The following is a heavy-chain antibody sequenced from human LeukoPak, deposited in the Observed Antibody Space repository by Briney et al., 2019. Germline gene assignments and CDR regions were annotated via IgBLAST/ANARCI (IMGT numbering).Heavy chain of an antibody. Sequence: GGSVRLSCAASGFTFSSYEMNWVRQGPGKGLEWVSYISSSGGNIYYADPVKGRFTISRDNSKNTLYLQMNSLRAEDTAVYYCAASGYGSGSCPARGWGQGTMVT. J-gene: IGHJ4*02. CDR1: GFTFSSYE. V-gene: IGHV3-48*03. CDR2: ISSSGGNI. CDR3: AASGYGSGSCPARG. D-gene: IGHD3-10*01.